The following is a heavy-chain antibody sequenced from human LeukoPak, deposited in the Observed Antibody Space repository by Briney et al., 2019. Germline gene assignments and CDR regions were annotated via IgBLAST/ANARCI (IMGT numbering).Heavy chain of an antibody. CDR1: GYTFTSYG. CDR3: ARDIGKNTPLDAFDI. Sequence: ASVKVSCKASGYTFTSYGISWVRQAPGQGREWMGWISAYNGNTNYAQKLQGRVTMTTDTSTSTAYMELRSLRSDDTAVYYCARDIGKNTPLDAFDIWGQGTMVTVSS. J-gene: IGHJ3*02. CDR2: ISAYNGNT. D-gene: IGHD1-26*01. V-gene: IGHV1-18*01.